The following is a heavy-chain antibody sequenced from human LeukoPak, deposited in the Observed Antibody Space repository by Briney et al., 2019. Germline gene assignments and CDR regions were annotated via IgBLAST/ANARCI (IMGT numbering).Heavy chain of an antibody. CDR2: IYYSGST. Sequence: PSETLSLTCTDSGGSISSGDYYWSWIRQPPGKGLEWIGYIYYSGSTYYNPSLKSRVTISVDTSKNQFSLKLSSVTAADTAVYYCARGGAVAGIDYWGQGTLVTVSS. CDR3: ARGGAVAGIDY. CDR1: GGSISSGDYY. D-gene: IGHD6-19*01. V-gene: IGHV4-30-4*02. J-gene: IGHJ4*02.